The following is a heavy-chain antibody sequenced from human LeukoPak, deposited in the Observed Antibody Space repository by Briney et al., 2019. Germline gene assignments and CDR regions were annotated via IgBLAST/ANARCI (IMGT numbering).Heavy chain of an antibody. D-gene: IGHD3-16*01. J-gene: IGHJ4*02. CDR3: ARIGRWGTQVDY. CDR2: IIPILGIA. Sequence: VASVKVSCKASGGTFSSYTISWVRQAPGQGLEWMGRIIPILGIANYAQKFQGRVTITADKSTSMAYMELSSLRSEDTAVCYCARIGRWGTQVDYWGQGTLVTVSS. CDR1: GGTFSSYT. V-gene: IGHV1-69*02.